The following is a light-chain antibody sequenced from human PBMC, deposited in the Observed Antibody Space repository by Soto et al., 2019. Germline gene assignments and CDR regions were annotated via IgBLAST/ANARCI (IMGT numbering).Light chain of an antibody. Sequence: DIVMTQSPDSLAVSLCERATMNCKCSRSVLYKSNDKNHLAWYQQKPGQPPQLIIYWASTRESGAPERFSGSGSGTDFTLTISSLEAEDVAFYWCQQYFDVPFTFGGGTKVDIK. CDR3: QQYFDVPFT. V-gene: IGKV4-1*01. CDR2: WAS. CDR1: RSVLYKSNDKNH. J-gene: IGKJ4*01.